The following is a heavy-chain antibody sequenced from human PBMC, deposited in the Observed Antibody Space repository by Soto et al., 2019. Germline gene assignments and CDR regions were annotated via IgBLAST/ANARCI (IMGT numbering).Heavy chain of an antibody. D-gene: IGHD6-13*01. V-gene: IGHV1-18*04. CDR1: GYTFTSYG. CDR3: ARDVESSRWYWFDP. Sequence: QVQLVQSGAEVKKPGASVKVSCKASGYTFTSYGISWVRQAPGQGLEWMGWISAYNGNTNYAQKLQGRVTMTTDTPTNTAYMELRSRRADDTAVYYCARDVESSRWYWFDPWGQGTLVTVSS. CDR2: ISAYNGNT. J-gene: IGHJ5*02.